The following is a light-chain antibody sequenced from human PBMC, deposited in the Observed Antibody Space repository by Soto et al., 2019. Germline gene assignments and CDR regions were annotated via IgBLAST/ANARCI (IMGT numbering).Light chain of an antibody. CDR3: QSYDSSLSGFYV. Sequence: QSVLTQPPSVSGAPGQRVTISCTGSSSNIGAGYDVHWYQQLPGRAPKLLIYANTHRPSGVPDRFSGSRSGTSASLAITGLQAEDEADYSCQSYDSSLSGFYVFGTGTKLTVL. V-gene: IGLV1-40*01. CDR2: ANT. CDR1: SSNIGAGYD. J-gene: IGLJ1*01.